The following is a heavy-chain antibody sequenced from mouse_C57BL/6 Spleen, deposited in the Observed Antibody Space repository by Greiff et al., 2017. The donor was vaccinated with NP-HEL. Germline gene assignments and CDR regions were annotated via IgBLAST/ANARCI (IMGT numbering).Heavy chain of an antibody. Sequence: VQLQQPGAELVRPGSSVKLSCKASGYTFTSYWMDWVKQRPGQGLEWIGNIYPSDSETHYNQKFKDKATLTVDKSSSTAYMQLSSLTSEDSAVYYCARRTTVVEGYAMDYWGQGTSVTVSS. CDR3: ARRTTVVEGYAMDY. V-gene: IGHV1-61*01. CDR1: GYTFTSYW. D-gene: IGHD1-1*01. CDR2: IYPSDSET. J-gene: IGHJ4*01.